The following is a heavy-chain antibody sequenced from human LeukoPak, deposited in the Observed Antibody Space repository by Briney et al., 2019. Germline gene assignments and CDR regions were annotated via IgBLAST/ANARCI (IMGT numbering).Heavy chain of an antibody. CDR3: ARLASCSHVWCAFDI. Sequence: ASVKVSCKASGYTFTSYGISWVRQAPGQGLEWMGWISAYNGNTNYAQKLQGRVTMTTDTSTSTAYMELRSLRSDDTAVYYCARLASCSHVWCAFDIWGQGTMVTVSS. CDR1: GYTFTSYG. V-gene: IGHV1-18*01. CDR2: ISAYNGNT. J-gene: IGHJ3*02. D-gene: IGHD2-2*01.